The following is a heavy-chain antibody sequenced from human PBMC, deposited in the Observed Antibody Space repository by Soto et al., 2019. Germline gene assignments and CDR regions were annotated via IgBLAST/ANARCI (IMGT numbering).Heavy chain of an antibody. CDR3: GIPYNWNFMSFDY. J-gene: IGHJ4*02. CDR2: FDPQQGKT. Sequence: QVNLEQSGAEVKKPGASVKVSCKISGDNLSELYVHWVRQASGEGLEWMGGFDPQQGKTVFAQKFQGRLTLTEDTSTETAYMELSRLRSDDTALYYCGIPYNWNFMSFDYWGQGTLVTVSS. D-gene: IGHD1-7*01. V-gene: IGHV1-24*01. CDR1: GDNLSELY.